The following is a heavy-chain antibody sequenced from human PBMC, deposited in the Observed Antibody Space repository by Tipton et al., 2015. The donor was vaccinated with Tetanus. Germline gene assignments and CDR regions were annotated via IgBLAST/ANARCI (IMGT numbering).Heavy chain of an antibody. CDR2: IYESGDT. D-gene: IGHD2-21*02. J-gene: IGHJ4*02. CDR1: GGSIRGGTFY. CDR3: ARHQSGDCPPFEY. V-gene: IGHV4-39*01. Sequence: TLSLTCTVSGGSIRGGTFYWGWIRQPHGKGLEWIGSIYESGDTYYIPSLKSRVTISVDTSKNQFSLNLNSMAAADPGVYYCARHQSGDCPPFEYWGQGNRVTVSS.